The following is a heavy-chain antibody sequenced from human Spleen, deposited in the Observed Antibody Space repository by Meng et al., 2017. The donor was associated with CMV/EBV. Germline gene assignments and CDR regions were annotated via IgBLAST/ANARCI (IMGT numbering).Heavy chain of an antibody. CDR1: GGSISNSRYY. J-gene: IGHJ4*02. CDR3: ARVGYCTKGVCYNFDY. CDR2: MFYSGST. V-gene: IGHV4-39*07. D-gene: IGHD2-8*01. Sequence: SETLSLTCTVSGGSISNSRYYWAWIRQPPGKGLEWIGSMFYSGSTYYNPSLKSRVTISVDMSKNHFSLKLNSVTAADAAVYYCARVGYCTKGVCYNFDYWGQGTLVTVSS.